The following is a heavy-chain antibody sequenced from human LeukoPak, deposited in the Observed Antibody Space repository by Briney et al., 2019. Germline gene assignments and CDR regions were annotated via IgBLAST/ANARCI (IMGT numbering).Heavy chain of an antibody. CDR3: AKRAYTRCYDSSGYYYFDY. CDR1: GFTFSTCV. J-gene: IGHJ4*02. CDR2: ISDSGAAT. V-gene: IGHV3-23*01. Sequence: GGSLRLSCAASGFTFSTCVMIWVRQAPGRGLEWVSGISDSGAATHYADSVKGRFTISRDNSKNTLYLQMNSLRAEDTAVYYCAKRAYTRCYDSSGYYYFDYWGQGTLVTVSS. D-gene: IGHD3-22*01.